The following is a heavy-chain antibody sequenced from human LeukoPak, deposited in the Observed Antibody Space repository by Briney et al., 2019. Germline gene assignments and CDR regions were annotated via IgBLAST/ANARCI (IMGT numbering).Heavy chain of an antibody. CDR2: INDYTGDT. CDR3: ARGRIAKIVVVHSFSYGMDV. J-gene: IGHJ6*02. Sequence: SETLSLTCSVYGGSFTDYFWTLIRQSPGKGLEWIGEINDYTGDTKYNPSLNSRVSISLEKSKNQFSLELRSVTAADTAVYYCARGRIAKIVVVHSFSYGMDVWGQGTTVAVSS. V-gene: IGHV4-34*01. CDR1: GGSFTDYF. D-gene: IGHD3-22*01.